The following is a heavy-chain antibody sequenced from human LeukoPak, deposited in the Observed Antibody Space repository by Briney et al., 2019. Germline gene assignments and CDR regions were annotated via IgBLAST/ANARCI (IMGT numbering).Heavy chain of an antibody. J-gene: IGHJ3*02. CDR3: ARDNTTMIVVDRDAFDI. CDR2: ISGRGGGST. D-gene: IGHD3-22*01. V-gene: IGHV3-23*01. CDR1: GFTLSSYA. Sequence: GGSLRLSCAASGFTLSSYAMTWVRQAPGKGLEWVSGISGRGGGSTDYADSVRGRFTISRDNSKDTLYLQMNSLRAEDTAVYYCARDNTTMIVVDRDAFDIWGQGTMVTVSS.